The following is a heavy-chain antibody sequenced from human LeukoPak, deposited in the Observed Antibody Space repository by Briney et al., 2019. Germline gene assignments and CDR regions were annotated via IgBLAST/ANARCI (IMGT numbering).Heavy chain of an antibody. CDR2: IIPIFGTA. V-gene: IGHV1-69*05. CDR3: ASRGYYYGSGSYPLTDFWFDY. J-gene: IGHJ4*02. CDR1: GGTFSSYA. Sequence: SVKVSCQASGGTFSSYAISWVRQAPGQGLEWMGVIIPIFGTANYAQKFQGRVTITTDKSTSTAYMELSSLRSEDTAVYYCASRGYYYGSGSYPLTDFWFDYWGQGTLVTVSS. D-gene: IGHD3-10*01.